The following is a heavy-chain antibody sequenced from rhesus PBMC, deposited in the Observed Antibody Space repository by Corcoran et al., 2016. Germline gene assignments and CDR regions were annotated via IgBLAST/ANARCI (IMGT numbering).Heavy chain of an antibody. V-gene: IGHV3S5*01. CDR3: ARGYMYTGSYLDY. CDR2: INYTGVNT. D-gene: IGHD3-16*01. CDR1: GFTFSSHG. J-gene: IGHJ4*01. Sequence: EVQLVETGGGLVQPGGSLRLSCAASGFTFSSHGTSWVRQAPGKGLEWVSGINYTGVNTYFADSVKGRFSISRDNSQNTLSLQMSSLRAEDAAVYYCARGYMYTGSYLDYWGQGVLVTVSS.